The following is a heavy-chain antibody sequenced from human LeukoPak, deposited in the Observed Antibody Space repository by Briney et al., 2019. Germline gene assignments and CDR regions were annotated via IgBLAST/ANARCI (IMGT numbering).Heavy chain of an antibody. CDR3: ATQGGYCSSTSCYSDY. CDR1: GYTFSNYG. Sequence: GASVKVSCKASGYTFSNYGVSWVRQAPGQGLEWMGWINPNSGGTNYAQKFQGRVTMTRDTSISTAYMELSRLRSDDTAVYYCATQGGYCSSTSCYSDYWGQGTLVTVSS. V-gene: IGHV1-2*02. D-gene: IGHD2-2*01. J-gene: IGHJ4*02. CDR2: INPNSGGT.